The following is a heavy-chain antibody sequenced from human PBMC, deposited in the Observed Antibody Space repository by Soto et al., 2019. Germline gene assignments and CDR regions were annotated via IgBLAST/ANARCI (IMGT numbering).Heavy chain of an antibody. V-gene: IGHV3-73*01. D-gene: IGHD2-15*01. CDR2: IRSKANSYAT. CDR1: GFTFSGSA. J-gene: IGHJ4*02. Sequence: GGSLRLSCAASGFTFSGSAMHWVRQASGKGLEWVCRIRSKANSYATAYAASGEGRFTISRDDSKNTADLQMNRLKTEETAVYYCTRGNCSGGSCYFDYWGQGTPVTVSS. CDR3: TRGNCSGGSCYFDY.